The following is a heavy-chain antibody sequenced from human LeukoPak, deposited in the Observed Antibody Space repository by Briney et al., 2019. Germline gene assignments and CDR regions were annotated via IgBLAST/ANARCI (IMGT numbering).Heavy chain of an antibody. V-gene: IGHV1-69*04. D-gene: IGHD3-9*01. CDR3: ARRYYDILTGYYDDY. Sequence: ASVKVSCKASGGTFSSYAISWVRQAPGQGLEWMGRIIPILGIANYAQKFQGRVTITADKSTSTAYMELSSLRSEDTAVYYCARRYYDILTGYYDDYWGQGTLVTVSS. J-gene: IGHJ4*02. CDR2: IIPILGIA. CDR1: GGTFSSYA.